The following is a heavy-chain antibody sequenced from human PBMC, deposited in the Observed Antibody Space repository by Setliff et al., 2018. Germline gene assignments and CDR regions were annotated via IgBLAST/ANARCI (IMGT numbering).Heavy chain of an antibody. CDR2: IYYSGST. D-gene: IGHD3-16*02. J-gene: IGHJ4*02. V-gene: IGHV4-31*03. CDR3: ARDNNPGYRGYWGRFDY. Sequence: SETLSLTCTVSGGPISSGGYYWSWIRQHPGKGLEWIGYIYYSGSTYYNPSLKSRVTISVDTSKNQFSLKLSSVTAADTAVYYCARDNNPGYRGYWGRFDYWGQGTLVTVSS. CDR1: GGPISSGGYY.